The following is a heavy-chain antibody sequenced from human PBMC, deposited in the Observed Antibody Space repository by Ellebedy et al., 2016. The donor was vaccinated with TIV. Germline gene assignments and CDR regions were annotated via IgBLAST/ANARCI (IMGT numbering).Heavy chain of an antibody. Sequence: AASVKVSCKVSGYTLSEISLHWVRQTPRKGLEWMGGFDPEDGETIHAQKFQGRVTMTEDTSTLTAYMELTSLGSEDTAVYYCAVHRGYSRGYEGRGAYYLDYWGQGTLVTVSS. CDR1: GYTLSEIS. D-gene: IGHD5-12*01. J-gene: IGHJ4*02. CDR3: AVHRGYSRGYEGRGAYYLDY. CDR2: FDPEDGET. V-gene: IGHV1-24*01.